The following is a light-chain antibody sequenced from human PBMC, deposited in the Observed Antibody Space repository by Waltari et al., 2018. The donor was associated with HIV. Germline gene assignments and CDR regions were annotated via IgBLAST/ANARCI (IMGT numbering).Light chain of an antibody. J-gene: IGKJ2*01. V-gene: IGKV1-39*01. CDR1: QSISTY. CDR3: QQSYSTLMYT. CDR2: GAS. Sequence: DIQLTQSPSSLSASVGDRVTITCRANQSISTYLNWYQEKPGKAPNLLIYGASSLHSGVPSRFSGSGSGTEFTLTISSLQLEDFATYYCQQSYSTLMYTFGQGTKLEIK.